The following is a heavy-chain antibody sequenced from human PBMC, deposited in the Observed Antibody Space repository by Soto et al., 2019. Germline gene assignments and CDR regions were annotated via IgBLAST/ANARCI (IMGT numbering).Heavy chain of an antibody. Sequence: QVQLVQSGAEEKKPGASVKVSCKASGYTFTSYAMHWVRQAPGQRLEWMGWINAGNGSTKYSEKFQGRVTITRDTSPSSAYLELSSLRSEATAVYYCASGSGPMTEWHWGQGTLVTVSS. CDR1: GYTFTSYA. CDR3: ASGSGPMTEWH. V-gene: IGHV1-3*05. CDR2: INAGNGST. D-gene: IGHD3-3*01. J-gene: IGHJ4*02.